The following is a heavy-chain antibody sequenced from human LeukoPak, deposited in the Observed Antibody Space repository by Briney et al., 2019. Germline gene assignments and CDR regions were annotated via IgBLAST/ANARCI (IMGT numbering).Heavy chain of an antibody. V-gene: IGHV1-2*02. Sequence: GASVKVSCKASGYTFTGYYMHWVRQAPGQGLEWMGWFNPNRGGTNYAQKFQGRVTMTRDTSISTAYMELSRLRSDDTAVYYCARDIAAAGTYYFDYWGQGTLVTVSS. CDR1: GYTFTGYY. J-gene: IGHJ4*02. CDR2: FNPNRGGT. CDR3: ARDIAAAGTYYFDY. D-gene: IGHD6-13*01.